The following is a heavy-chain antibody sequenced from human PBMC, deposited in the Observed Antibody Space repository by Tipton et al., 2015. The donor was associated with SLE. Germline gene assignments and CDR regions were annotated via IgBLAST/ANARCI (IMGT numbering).Heavy chain of an antibody. Sequence: LRLSCNVSGVSISSSYWSWIRQPAGKGLEWIGRIYTSGATDDNPSLKSRVTMSVDMSKNQIFLKMTSVTAADSAVYFCATALRGYYDSSGYKPLKYWGQGTLITVSS. J-gene: IGHJ4*02. CDR2: IYTSGAT. CDR1: GVSISSSY. V-gene: IGHV4-4*07. CDR3: ATALRGYYDSSGYKPLKY. D-gene: IGHD3-22*01.